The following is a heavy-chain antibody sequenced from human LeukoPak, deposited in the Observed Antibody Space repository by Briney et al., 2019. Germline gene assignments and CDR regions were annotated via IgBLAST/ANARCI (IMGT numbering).Heavy chain of an antibody. CDR2: ISAYNGNT. Sequence: GASVKVSCKASGYTFTSYGISWVRQAPGQGLEWMGWISAYNGNTNYAQKLQGRVTMTTDTSTSTAYMELRSLRSDDTAVYYCARAITMVRGVIRSSRYGMDVWGQGTTVTVSS. D-gene: IGHD3-10*01. J-gene: IGHJ6*02. V-gene: IGHV1-18*01. CDR3: ARAITMVRGVIRSSRYGMDV. CDR1: GYTFTSYG.